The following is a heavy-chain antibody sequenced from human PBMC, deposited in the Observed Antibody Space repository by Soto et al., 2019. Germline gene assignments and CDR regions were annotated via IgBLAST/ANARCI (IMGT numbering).Heavy chain of an antibody. V-gene: IGHV4-31*03. CDR3: ARTKCSGGSCYSWSLNY. CDR2: RYYSEST. Sequence: LSLTCTVSGGSITTGGYYWSWIRQLPGKGLEWIGHRYYSESTYYNPSLKSRVSISLDTSKNQFSLKLSFVTAADTAMYYCARTKCSGGSCYSWSLNYWGQGTPVTVSS. CDR1: GGSITTGGYY. D-gene: IGHD2-15*01. J-gene: IGHJ4*02.